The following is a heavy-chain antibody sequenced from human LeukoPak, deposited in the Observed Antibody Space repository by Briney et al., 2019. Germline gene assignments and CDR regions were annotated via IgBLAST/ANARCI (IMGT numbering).Heavy chain of an antibody. V-gene: IGHV3-30*02. CDR2: IRYDGSNK. CDR1: GFTFSSYG. Sequence: HPGGSLRLSCAASGFTFSSYGMHWVRQAPGKGLEWVAFIRYDGSNKYYADSVKGRFTISRDNSKNTLYLQMNSLRAEDTAVYYCAKHPLYYYDSSGYFDYWGQGTLVTVSS. D-gene: IGHD3-22*01. CDR3: AKHPLYYYDSSGYFDY. J-gene: IGHJ4*02.